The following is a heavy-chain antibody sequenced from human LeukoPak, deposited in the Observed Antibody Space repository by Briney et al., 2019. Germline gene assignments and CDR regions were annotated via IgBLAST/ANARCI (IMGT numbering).Heavy chain of an antibody. CDR2: IYPGDSDT. Sequence: GESLKISCKGPGYSFTSYWIGWVRQMSGKGLEWMGMIYPGDSDTRYSPSFQGQVTISADKSISTAFLQWSSLKASDTAMYYCVRGGGEQQVDYWGQGTLVTVSS. CDR1: GYSFTSYW. J-gene: IGHJ4*02. CDR3: VRGGGEQQVDY. V-gene: IGHV5-51*01. D-gene: IGHD3-10*01.